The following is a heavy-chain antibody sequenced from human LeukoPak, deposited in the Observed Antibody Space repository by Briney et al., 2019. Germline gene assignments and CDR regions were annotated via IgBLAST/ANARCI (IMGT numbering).Heavy chain of an antibody. D-gene: IGHD6-19*01. CDR3: ATSSGWYGDPFDY. Sequence: PSETLSLTCAVSGGSVTSGSYYWSWVRQPAGKALEWIGRIYTSGSADHNPSLKSRVNISLDTSKNQFSLRLSSVTAADTAVYYCATSSGWYGDPFDYWGQGTLVTVSS. V-gene: IGHV4-61*02. CDR2: IYTSGSA. J-gene: IGHJ4*02. CDR1: GGSVTSGSYY.